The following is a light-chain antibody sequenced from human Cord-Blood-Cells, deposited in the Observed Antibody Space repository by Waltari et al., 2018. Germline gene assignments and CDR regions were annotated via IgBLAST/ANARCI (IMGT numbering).Light chain of an antibody. CDR1: QGIYSY. J-gene: IGKJ1*01. CDR2: AAS. Sequence: AIRMTQSPSSFSASTTDRVPITFRASQGIYSYLAWYQQKPGKAPKRLIYAASTLQSGVPSRFSGSGSGTDFTLTISCLQSEDFATYYCQQYYSYPRTFGQGTKVEIK. V-gene: IGKV1-8*01. CDR3: QQYYSYPRT.